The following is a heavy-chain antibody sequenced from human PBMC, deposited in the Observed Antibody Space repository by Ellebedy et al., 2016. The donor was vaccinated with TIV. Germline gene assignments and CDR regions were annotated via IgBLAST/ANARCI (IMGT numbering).Heavy chain of an antibody. D-gene: IGHD3-10*01. J-gene: IGHJ5*02. CDR3: ARAPSYGSGSYLPHNWFDP. Sequence: ASVKVSCXASGYTFTSYYMHWVRQAPGQGLEWMGIINPSGGSTNYAQKFQGRVTITADESTSTAYMELSSLRSEDTAVYYCARAPSYGSGSYLPHNWFDPWGQGTLVTVSS. CDR2: INPSGGST. CDR1: GYTFTSYY. V-gene: IGHV1-46*01.